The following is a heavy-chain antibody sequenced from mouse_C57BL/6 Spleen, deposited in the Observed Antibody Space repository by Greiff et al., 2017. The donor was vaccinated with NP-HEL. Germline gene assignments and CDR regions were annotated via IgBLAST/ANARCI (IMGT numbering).Heavy chain of an antibody. CDR2: ISYDGSN. Sequence: EVQRVESGPGLVKPSQSLSLTCSVTGYSITSGYYWNWIRQFPGNKLEWMGYISYDGSNNYNPSLKNRISITRDTSKNQFFLKLNSVTTEDTATYYCARDPFITTDWYFDVWGTGTTVTVSS. CDR1: GYSITSGYY. D-gene: IGHD1-1*01. V-gene: IGHV3-6*01. CDR3: ARDPFITTDWYFDV. J-gene: IGHJ1*03.